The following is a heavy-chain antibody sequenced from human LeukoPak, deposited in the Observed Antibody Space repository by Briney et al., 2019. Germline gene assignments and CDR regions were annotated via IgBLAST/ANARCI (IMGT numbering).Heavy chain of an antibody. V-gene: IGHV3-23*01. J-gene: IGHJ5*02. CDR1: GFTFSSHA. Sequence: GGSLRLSCAASGFTFSSHAMSWVRQARGKGLEWVSSIGGSGKNTFYADSVKGRFTISRDNSKDTLYMQMNSLRAGDTAVYYCAKELETINHTMAWGQGTLVTVSS. CDR2: IGGSGKNT. CDR3: AKELETINHTMA. D-gene: IGHD3-10*01.